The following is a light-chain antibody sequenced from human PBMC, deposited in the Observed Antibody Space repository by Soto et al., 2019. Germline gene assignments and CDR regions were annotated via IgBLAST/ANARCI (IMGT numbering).Light chain of an antibody. CDR3: QQYDVHPKT. V-gene: IGKV1-5*01. CDR1: ENIKNW. Sequence: DVQMTQSRSTLAASVGDRVTITCRASENIKNWLAWYQQTPGKAPKVLISDASRLETGVPSRFSGSGYGTDFTLTITSLQTDDFGTYHCQQYDVHPKTFGQGTKVEVK. CDR2: DAS. J-gene: IGKJ1*01.